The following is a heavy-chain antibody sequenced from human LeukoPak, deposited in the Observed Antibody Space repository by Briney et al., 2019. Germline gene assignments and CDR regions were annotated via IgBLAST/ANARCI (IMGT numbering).Heavy chain of an antibody. CDR2: INPNSGGT. Sequence: ASVKVSCKASGYTFTGYYMHWVRQAPGQGLEWMGWINPNSGGTNYAQKFQGRVTMTRDTSISTAYMELSRLISEDTAVYYCARGWSYYGSGSYYIDPHFDYWGQGTLVTVSS. CDR1: GYTFTGYY. V-gene: IGHV1-2*02. D-gene: IGHD3-10*01. CDR3: ARGWSYYGSGSYYIDPHFDY. J-gene: IGHJ4*02.